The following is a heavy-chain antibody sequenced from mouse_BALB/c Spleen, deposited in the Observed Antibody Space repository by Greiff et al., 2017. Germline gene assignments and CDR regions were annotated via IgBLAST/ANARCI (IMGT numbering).Heavy chain of an antibody. J-gene: IGHJ3*01. D-gene: IGHD2-1*01. CDR2: INPYNDGT. CDR1: GYTFTSYV. CDR3: ARDGKEGWFAY. Sequence: EVKLMESGPELVKPGASVKMSCKASGYTFTSYVMHWVKQKPGQGLEWIGYINPYNDGTKYNEKFKGKATLTSDKSSSTAYMELSSLTSEDSAVYYCARDGKEGWFAYWGQGTLVTVSA. V-gene: IGHV1-14*01.